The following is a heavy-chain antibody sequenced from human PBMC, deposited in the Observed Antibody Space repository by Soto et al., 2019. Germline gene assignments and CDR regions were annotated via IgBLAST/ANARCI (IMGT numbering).Heavy chain of an antibody. D-gene: IGHD2-2*01. CDR1: GFTFSSYS. J-gene: IGHJ4*02. V-gene: IGHV3-48*01. CDR2: ISSSSSTI. Sequence: EVQLVESGGGLVQPGGSLRLSCAASGFTFSSYSMNWVRQAPGKGLEWVSYISSSSSTIYYADSLRGRFTISRDNAKNSLYLQMNSLGAEDTAVYYCAREHCSGTSCQGDFDYWGQGTLVTVSS. CDR3: AREHCSGTSCQGDFDY.